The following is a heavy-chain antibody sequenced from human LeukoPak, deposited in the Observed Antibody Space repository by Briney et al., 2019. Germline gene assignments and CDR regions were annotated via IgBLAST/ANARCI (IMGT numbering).Heavy chain of an antibody. CDR3: ARLYGDVDY. CDR1: GGSFSGYY. J-gene: IGHJ4*02. V-gene: IGHV4-34*01. D-gene: IGHD4-17*01. CDR2: INHSGST. Sequence: SETLSLTCAVYGGSFSGYYWSWIRQPPGKGLEWIGEINHSGSTNYNPSLKSRVTISVDTSKNQFSLKLSSVTAADTAVYYCARLYGDVDYWGQGTLVTVSS.